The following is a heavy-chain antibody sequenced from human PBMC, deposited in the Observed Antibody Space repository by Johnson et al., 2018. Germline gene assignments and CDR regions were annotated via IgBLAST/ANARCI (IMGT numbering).Heavy chain of an antibody. CDR2: ISSSGSTI. J-gene: IGHJ3*02. Sequence: QVQLVQSGGGLVQPGGSLRLSCAASGFTFSDYYMSWIRQAPGKGLEWVSYISSSGSTIYYAYSVEVRFTISRDNTKNSLFLQMNSLRTEETAVYYCARWGYYSDSSGFYHGAFDIGGQGTMVTVSS. CDR1: GFTFSDYY. CDR3: ARWGYYSDSSGFYHGAFDI. V-gene: IGHV3-11*04. D-gene: IGHD3-22*01.